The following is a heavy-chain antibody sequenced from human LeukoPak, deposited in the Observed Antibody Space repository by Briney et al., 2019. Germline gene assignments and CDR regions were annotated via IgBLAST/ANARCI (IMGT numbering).Heavy chain of an antibody. CDR1: GGSISNNY. CDR2: IYYSGST. J-gene: IGHJ4*02. CDR3: ARDAYCGGDCFDY. V-gene: IGHV4-59*01. Sequence: SETLSLTCSVSGGSISNNYWTWIRQPPGKGLEWIAYIYYSGSTNYNPSLKSRVTISVDTSKNQFSLKLSSVTAADTAVYYCARDAYCGGDCFDYWGQGTLVTVSS. D-gene: IGHD2-21*01.